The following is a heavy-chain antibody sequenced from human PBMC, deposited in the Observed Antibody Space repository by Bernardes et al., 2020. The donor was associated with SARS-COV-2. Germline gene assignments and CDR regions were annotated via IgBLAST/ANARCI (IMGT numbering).Heavy chain of an antibody. CDR3: ARGTDITVAGPPFDY. CDR1: GFTFRNYD. J-gene: IGHJ4*02. V-gene: IGHV3-13*01. D-gene: IGHD6-19*01. Sequence: GGSLRLSCATSGFTFRNYDMHWVRQATGKGLEWVSAIGTAGDTYYAGSVQGRFIVSRESATNSLYLQMNSLRAGDTALYYCARGTDITVAGPPFDYWGQGTLVTVSS. CDR2: IGTAGDT.